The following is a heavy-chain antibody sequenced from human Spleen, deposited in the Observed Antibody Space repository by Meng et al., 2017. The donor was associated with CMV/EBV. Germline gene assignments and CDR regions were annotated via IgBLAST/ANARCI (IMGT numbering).Heavy chain of an antibody. D-gene: IGHD1-26*01. Sequence: ASVKVSCKASGYTFTGYYMHWVRQAHGQGVDWLGWMNPNNGVTNYAQKFQGRVTMTRDTSISTAYMELSSLRSDATAVYDRARVRWELPPLDYWGQGTPVTVSS. CDR3: ARVRWELPPLDY. CDR2: MNPNNGVT. CDR1: GYTFTGYY. J-gene: IGHJ4*02. V-gene: IGHV1-2*02.